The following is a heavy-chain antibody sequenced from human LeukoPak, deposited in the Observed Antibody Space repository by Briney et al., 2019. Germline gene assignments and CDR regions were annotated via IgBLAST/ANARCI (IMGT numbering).Heavy chain of an antibody. D-gene: IGHD5-12*01. V-gene: IGHV3-7*01. Sequence: GGSLRLSCAASGFTFSSDWMSCGCQGPGKGLEWVANIKQDGSEKYYVDSVKGRFSISRDNAKNSLYLQMNSLRAEDTAVYYCARDRWWLRKNYFDYWGQGTLVTVSS. J-gene: IGHJ4*02. CDR2: IKQDGSEK. CDR3: ARDRWWLRKNYFDY. CDR1: GFTFSSDW.